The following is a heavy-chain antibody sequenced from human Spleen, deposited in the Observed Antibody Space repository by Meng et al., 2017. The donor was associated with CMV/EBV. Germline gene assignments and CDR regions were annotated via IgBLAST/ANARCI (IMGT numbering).Heavy chain of an antibody. J-gene: IGHJ4*02. CDR2: INSDGSST. CDR1: GFTFSSYW. V-gene: IGHV3-74*01. CDR3: ARGGYRSDYYDSTGYSI. D-gene: IGHD3-22*01. Sequence: GESLKISCAASGFTFSSYWMHWVRQAPGKGLVWVSRINSDGSSTSYADSVKGRFTISRDNAENTLYLEMNSLRVEDSAVYYCARGGYRSDYYDSTGYSIWGQGILVTVSS.